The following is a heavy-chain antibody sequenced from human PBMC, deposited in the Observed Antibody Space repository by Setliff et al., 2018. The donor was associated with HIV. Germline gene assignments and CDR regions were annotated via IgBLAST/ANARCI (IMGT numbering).Heavy chain of an antibody. CDR2: IFSSGST. CDR3: ARRIDDSGSFPDKNWFDT. J-gene: IGHJ5*02. D-gene: IGHD3-10*01. Sequence: PSETPSLTCTVSGDSISSYSWNWIRQSPGGGLEWIGFIFSSGSTKYNPSLQSRATMSIDTSKNQFSLRLTSVTAADTAVYYCARRIDDSGSFPDKNWFDTWGQGSLVTVSS. V-gene: IGHV4-4*09. CDR1: GDSISSYS.